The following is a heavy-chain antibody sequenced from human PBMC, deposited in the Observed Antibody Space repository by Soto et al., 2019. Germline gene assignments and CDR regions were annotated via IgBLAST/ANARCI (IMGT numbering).Heavy chain of an antibody. Sequence: GGSLRLSCAASGFTFSGSAMHWVRQASGKGLEWVGRIRSKANSYATAYAASVKGRFTISRDDSKNTAYLQMNSLKTEDTAVYYCTRTQSLWFGELWEFDPWGQGTLVTVSS. V-gene: IGHV3-73*01. CDR2: IRSKANSYAT. D-gene: IGHD3-10*01. J-gene: IGHJ5*02. CDR3: TRTQSLWFGELWEFDP. CDR1: GFTFSGSA.